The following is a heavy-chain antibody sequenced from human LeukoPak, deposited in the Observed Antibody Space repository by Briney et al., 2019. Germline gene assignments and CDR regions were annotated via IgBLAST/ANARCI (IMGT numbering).Heavy chain of an antibody. CDR1: GGSFSGCY. V-gene: IGHV4-34*01. J-gene: IGHJ5*02. CDR3: ARHVRYSSILTKGYNWFDP. D-gene: IGHD6-13*01. CDR2: INHSGST. Sequence: SETLSLTCAVYGGSFSGCYWSWIRQPPGKGLEWIGEINHSGSTNYNPSLKSRVTISVDTSKNQFSLKLSSVTAADTAVYYCARHVRYSSILTKGYNWFDPWGQGTLVTVSS.